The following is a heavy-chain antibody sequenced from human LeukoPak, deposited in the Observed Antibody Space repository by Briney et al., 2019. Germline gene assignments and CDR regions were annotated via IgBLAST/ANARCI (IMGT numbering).Heavy chain of an antibody. CDR3: ARDGNWRLDL. V-gene: IGHV6-1*01. Sequence: SQTLSLTRSISGDSVPSNSAPWNWIRQSPSTGLDGLGRTQYRSQWNSDYAVSVKGRITINEDPFNTQFYLQLGSVSPEDTAVYYCARDGNWRLDLWGQGTLVTVSS. D-gene: IGHD1-1*01. CDR1: GDSVPSNSAP. J-gene: IGHJ5*02. CDR2: TQYRSQWNS.